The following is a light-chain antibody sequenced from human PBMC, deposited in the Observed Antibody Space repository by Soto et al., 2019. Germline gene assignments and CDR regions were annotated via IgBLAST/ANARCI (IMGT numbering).Light chain of an antibody. Sequence: QSVLTQPPSASGSPGQSVTISCTGTSSDIGNYNYVSWYQQHPGEAPQLMFYEVNQRPSGVPDRFSGSKSGNTASLTVSGLQAEDEADYYCSSYAGSNNHVVFGGGTKLTVL. J-gene: IGLJ2*01. CDR2: EVN. V-gene: IGLV2-8*01. CDR3: SSYAGSNNHVV. CDR1: SSDIGNYNY.